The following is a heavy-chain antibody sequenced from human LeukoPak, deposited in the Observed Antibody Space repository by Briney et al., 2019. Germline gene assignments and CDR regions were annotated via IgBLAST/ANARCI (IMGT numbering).Heavy chain of an antibody. V-gene: IGHV1-2*02. J-gene: IGHJ4*02. CDR1: GYTFTAYH. CDR2: IYPPTGGT. CDR3: VREVYYDSSGYYRTEFNY. D-gene: IGHD3-22*01. Sequence: ASVKVSCKTSGYTFTAYHVHWVRQAPGQGLEFMGWIYPPTGGTVLAEKFQGRVIMTRDTSITTAYMELSGLNFDDTAVYYCVREVYYDSSGYYRTEFNYWGQGTLVTVSS.